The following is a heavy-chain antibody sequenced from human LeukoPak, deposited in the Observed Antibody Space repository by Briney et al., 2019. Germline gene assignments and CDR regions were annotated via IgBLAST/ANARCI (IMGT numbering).Heavy chain of an antibody. V-gene: IGHV1-2*02. CDR1: GYTFTGYY. CDR2: INPNSGGT. CDR3: ARGGGYDANNYYYMDV. D-gene: IGHD5-12*01. Sequence: ASVKVSCKASGYTFTGYYMHWVRQAPGQGLERMGWINPNSGGTNYAQKFQGRVTMTRDTSISTAYMELSRLRSDDTAVYYCARGGGYDANNYYYMDVWGKGTTVTVSS. J-gene: IGHJ6*03.